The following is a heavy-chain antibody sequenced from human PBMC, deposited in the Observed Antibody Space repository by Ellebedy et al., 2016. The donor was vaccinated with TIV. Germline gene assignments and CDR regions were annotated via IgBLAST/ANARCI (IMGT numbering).Heavy chain of an antibody. V-gene: IGHV1-69*04. CDR1: GGIFSSA. CDR3: ARDQVPKYDTSD. CDR2: VIPVLGMT. D-gene: IGHD3-22*01. Sequence: SVKVSCKASGGIFSSAISWVRQAPGQGLEWMGRVIPVLGMTNYAQRFQGRVTITADDSTSTAYMELGSLRSDDTAVYYCARDQVPKYDTSDWGQGTLVTVSS. J-gene: IGHJ4*02.